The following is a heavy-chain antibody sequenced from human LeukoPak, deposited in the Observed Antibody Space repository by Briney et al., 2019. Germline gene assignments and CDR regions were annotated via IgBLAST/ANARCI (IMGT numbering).Heavy chain of an antibody. CDR3: ARELVGATYYYYYGMDV. D-gene: IGHD1-26*01. CDR2: ISSSSYI. V-gene: IGHV3-21*01. J-gene: IGHJ6*02. Sequence: GGSLRLSCAASGFTFSSYSMNWVRQAPGKGLEWVSSISSSSYIYYADSVKGRFTISRDKAKNSLYLQMNSLRAEDTAVYYCARELVGATYYYYYGMDVWGQGTTVTVSS. CDR1: GFTFSSYS.